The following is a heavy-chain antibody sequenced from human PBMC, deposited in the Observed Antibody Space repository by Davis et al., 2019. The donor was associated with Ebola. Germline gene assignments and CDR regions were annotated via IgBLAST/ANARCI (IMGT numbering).Heavy chain of an antibody. CDR3: AAVPNYDFWSGPPPYYFDY. J-gene: IGHJ4*02. Sequence: SVKVSCKASGFTFTSSAVQWVRQARGQRLEWIGWIVVGSGNTNYAQKFQERVTITRDMSTSTAYMELSSLRSEDTAVYYCAAVPNYDFWSGPPPYYFDYWGQGTLVTVSS. D-gene: IGHD3-3*01. V-gene: IGHV1-58*01. CDR2: IVVGSGNT. CDR1: GFTFTSSA.